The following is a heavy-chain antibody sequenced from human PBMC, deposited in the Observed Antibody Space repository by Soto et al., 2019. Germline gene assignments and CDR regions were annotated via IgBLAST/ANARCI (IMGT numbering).Heavy chain of an antibody. CDR1: GGTFSSYA. D-gene: IGHD6-13*01. Sequence: GASVKVSCKASGGTFSSYAISWVLQAPGQVLEWMGGIIPIFGTANYAQKFQGRVTITADKSTSTAYMELSSLRSEDTAVYYCARAAYXSSWYALHYYYYYGMDVWGQGTTVTVSS. CDR2: IIPIFGTA. CDR3: ARAAYXSSWYALHYYYYYGMDV. V-gene: IGHV1-69*06. J-gene: IGHJ6*02.